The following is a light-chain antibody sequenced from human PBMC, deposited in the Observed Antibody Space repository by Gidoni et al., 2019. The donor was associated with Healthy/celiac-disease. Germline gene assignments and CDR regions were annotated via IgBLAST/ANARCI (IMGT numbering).Light chain of an antibody. CDR1: QSVSSY. J-gene: IGKJ1*01. CDR3: QQRSNWPWT. CDR2: DAS. V-gene: IGKV3-11*01. Sequence: EIVLTQSPATLSLSPGERAPLSCRASQSVSSYLAWYQQKPGQAPRLLIYDASNRATGIPARFSGSGSGTDFTLTISSLEPEDFAVYYCQQRSNWPWTFRQXTKVEIK.